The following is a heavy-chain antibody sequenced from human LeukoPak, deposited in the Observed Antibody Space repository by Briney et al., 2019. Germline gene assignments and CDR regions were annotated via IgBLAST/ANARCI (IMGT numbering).Heavy chain of an antibody. V-gene: IGHV1-2*02. CDR2: INPNSGGT. J-gene: IGHJ4*02. CDR1: GYTFTSYD. D-gene: IGHD3-22*01. CDR3: APDYYDSRFGDY. Sequence: ASVKVSCKASGYTFTSYDINWVRQAPGQGLEWMGWINPNSGGTNYAQKFQGRVTMTRDTSISTAYMELSRLRSDDTAVYYCAPDYYDSRFGDYWGQGTLVTVSS.